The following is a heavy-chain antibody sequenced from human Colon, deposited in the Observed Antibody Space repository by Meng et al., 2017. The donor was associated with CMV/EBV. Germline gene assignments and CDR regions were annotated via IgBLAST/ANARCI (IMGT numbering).Heavy chain of an antibody. Sequence: QVQPVQSGAEVKKPGASVKVSCKASGYTFITHAINWVRQAPGQGLEWMGWFNPDNGNINYAQKLQGRVTLTTDTSTSTAYMELRSLRSDDTAVYYCARELGGTYYFDFWGQGTLVTVSS. D-gene: IGHD1-26*01. J-gene: IGHJ4*02. CDR3: ARELGGTYYFDF. V-gene: IGHV1-18*01. CDR2: FNPDNGNI. CDR1: GYTFITHA.